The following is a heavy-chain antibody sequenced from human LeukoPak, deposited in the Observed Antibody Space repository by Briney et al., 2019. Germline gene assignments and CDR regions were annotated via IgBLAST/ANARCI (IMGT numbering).Heavy chain of an antibody. J-gene: IGHJ3*02. V-gene: IGHV5-51*01. Sequence: GESLKISCKGSGCRFTSYWIGWVRQMPGKGLEGMGIIYPGDSDTRYSPSFQGQVTISADNSISTAYLQWSSLKASDTAMYYCARHRQWLGDAFDIWGQGTMVTVSS. CDR2: IYPGDSDT. CDR1: GCRFTSYW. D-gene: IGHD6-19*01. CDR3: ARHRQWLGDAFDI.